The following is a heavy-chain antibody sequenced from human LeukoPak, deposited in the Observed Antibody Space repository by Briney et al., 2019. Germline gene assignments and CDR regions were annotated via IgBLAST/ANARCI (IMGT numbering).Heavy chain of an antibody. CDR2: IYYSGST. CDR3: ARTVRGAFDI. Sequence: SETLSLTCTVSGGSISSYYWSWIRQPPGKGLEWIGYIYYSGSTNYNPSLKSRVTISVDTSKNQFSLKLSSVTAADTAVYYCARTVRGAFDIWGQGTVVTVSS. D-gene: IGHD3-10*01. J-gene: IGHJ3*02. CDR1: GGSISSYY. V-gene: IGHV4-59*01.